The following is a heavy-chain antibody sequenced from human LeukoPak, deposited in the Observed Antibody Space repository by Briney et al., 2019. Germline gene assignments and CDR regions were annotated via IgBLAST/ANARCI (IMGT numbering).Heavy chain of an antibody. V-gene: IGHV3-53*04. CDR3: ARESTPLRGAFDP. CDR1: GFTVRNNH. CDR2: IDSHDNT. J-gene: IGHJ5*02. D-gene: IGHD5-24*01. Sequence: SGGSLRLSCAASGFTVRNNHMSWVRQAPGKGLEWVSVIDSHDNTYHADSVKGRFTISRHTSKNTLYLQMNSLRAEDTAVYYCARESTPLRGAFDPWGPGTLVTVSS.